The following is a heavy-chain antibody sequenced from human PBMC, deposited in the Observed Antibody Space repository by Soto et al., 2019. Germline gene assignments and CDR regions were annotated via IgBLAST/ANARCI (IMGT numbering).Heavy chain of an antibody. Sequence: ASVKVSCKVSGYTLTELSMHWVRQATGQGLEWMGWMNPNSGNTGYAQKFQGRVTMTRNTSISTAYMELSSLRSEDTAVYYCARVKEWFPPDYWGQGTLVTVSS. CDR3: ARVKEWFPPDY. D-gene: IGHD3-3*01. V-gene: IGHV1-8*01. J-gene: IGHJ4*02. CDR1: GYTLTELS. CDR2: MNPNSGNT.